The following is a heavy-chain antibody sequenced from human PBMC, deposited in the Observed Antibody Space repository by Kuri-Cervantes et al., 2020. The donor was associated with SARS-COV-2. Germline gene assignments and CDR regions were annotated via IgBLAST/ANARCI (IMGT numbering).Heavy chain of an antibody. CDR1: GYSFTSYW. Sequence: KISCQGSGYSFTSYWIGWVRQMPGKGLEWMGGIIPIFGTANYAQKFQGRVTITTDESTSTAYMELSSLRSEDTAVYYCARGLVDRYCSSTSCPHYYYYYMDVWGKGTTVTVSS. J-gene: IGHJ6*03. D-gene: IGHD2-2*01. V-gene: IGHV1-69*05. CDR2: IIPIFGTA. CDR3: ARGLVDRYCSSTSCPHYYYYYMDV.